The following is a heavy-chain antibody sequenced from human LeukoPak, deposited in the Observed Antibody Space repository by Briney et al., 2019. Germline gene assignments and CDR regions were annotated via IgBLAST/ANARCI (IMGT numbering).Heavy chain of an antibody. J-gene: IGHJ6*02. CDR2: IYHSGST. V-gene: IGHV4-30-2*01. CDR3: ARVFSYYYGMDV. Sequence: NPSETLSLTCAVSGGSISSGGYSWSWIRQPPGKGLEWIGYIYHSGSTYYNPSLKSRVTISVDRSKNQFSLKLSSVTAADTAVYYCARVFSYYYGMDVWGQGTTVTVSS. CDR1: GGSISSGGYS.